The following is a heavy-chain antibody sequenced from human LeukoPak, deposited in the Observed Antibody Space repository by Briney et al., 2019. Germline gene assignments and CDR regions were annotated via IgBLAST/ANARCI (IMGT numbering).Heavy chain of an antibody. D-gene: IGHD6-19*01. CDR2: ISGSGGST. J-gene: IGHJ6*03. CDR1: GFTFSSYA. CDR3: ARLGYSSGWYRNYYYYYYMDV. Sequence: PGGSLRLSCAASGFTFSSYAMSWVRQAPGKGLEWVSAISGSGGSTYYADSVKGRFTISRGNSKNTLYLQMNSLRAEDTAVYYCARLGYSSGWYRNYYYYYYMDVWGKGTTVTVSS. V-gene: IGHV3-23*01.